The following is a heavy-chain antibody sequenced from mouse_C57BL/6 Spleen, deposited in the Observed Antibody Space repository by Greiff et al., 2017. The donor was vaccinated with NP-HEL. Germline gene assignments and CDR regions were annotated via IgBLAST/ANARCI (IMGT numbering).Heavy chain of an antibody. Sequence: EVMLVESGGGLVKPGGSLKLSCAASGFTFSSYAMSWVRQTPEKRLEWVATISDGGSYTYYPDNVKGRFTISRDNAKNNLYLQMSHLKSEDTAMYYCARDYGYYRFAYWGQGTLVTVSA. CDR3: ARDYGYYRFAY. V-gene: IGHV5-4*01. J-gene: IGHJ3*01. CDR1: GFTFSSYA. CDR2: ISDGGSYT. D-gene: IGHD2-3*01.